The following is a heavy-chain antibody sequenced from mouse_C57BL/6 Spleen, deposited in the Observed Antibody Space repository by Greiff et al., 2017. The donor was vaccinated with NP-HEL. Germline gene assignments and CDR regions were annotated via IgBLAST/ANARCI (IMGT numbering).Heavy chain of an antibody. CDR2: IYPGSGST. Sequence: QVQLQQPGAELVKPGASVKMSCKASGYTFTSYWITWVKQRPGQGLEWIGDIYPGSGSTNYNEKFKSKATLTVDTSSSTAYMQLSSLTSEDSAVYYCARSLVTTRYFDVWGTGTTVTVSA. J-gene: IGHJ1*03. CDR3: ARSLVTTRYFDV. CDR1: GYTFTSYW. V-gene: IGHV1-55*01. D-gene: IGHD2-2*01.